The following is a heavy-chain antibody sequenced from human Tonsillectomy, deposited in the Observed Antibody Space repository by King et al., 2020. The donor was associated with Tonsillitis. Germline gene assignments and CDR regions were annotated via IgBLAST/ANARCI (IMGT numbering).Heavy chain of an antibody. CDR2: IWYDGNKE. Sequence: VQLVESGGGVVQPGRSLRLSCAASGFAFGRYGMHWVRQAPGKGLEWVAGIWYDGNKEYYADSVKGRFTISRDNSKNTLYLQMNSLRAEDTAVYYCAKALVPYSYATSGAYHDYGRQGTLDTVPS. CDR3: AKALVPYSYATSGAYHDY. J-gene: IGHJ4*02. V-gene: IGHV3-33*06. CDR1: GFAFGRYG. D-gene: IGHD3-22*01.